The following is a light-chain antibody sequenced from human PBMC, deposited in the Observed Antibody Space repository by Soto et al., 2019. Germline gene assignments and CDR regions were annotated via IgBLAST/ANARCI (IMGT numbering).Light chain of an antibody. V-gene: IGKV3-20*01. J-gene: IGKJ1*01. CDR2: GAS. CDR3: QQYGYTPPWT. Sequence: EIVLAQAPGTLSLSPRERATLSCRARQSVASNYLAGYQQKPGQAPRLLIYGASSRATGIPDRFSGSGSGTDFTLTISRVDPEDFAVYWCQQYGYTPPWTFGQGTKVDI. CDR1: QSVASNY.